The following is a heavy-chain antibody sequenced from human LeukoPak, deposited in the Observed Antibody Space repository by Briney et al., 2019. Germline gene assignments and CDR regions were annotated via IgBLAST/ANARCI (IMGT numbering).Heavy chain of an antibody. J-gene: IGHJ3*02. V-gene: IGHV7-4-1*02. CDR3: AKDLYCYGSGSSIDAFDI. D-gene: IGHD3-10*01. Sequence: GASVKVSCKASGYTFTSCAMNWVRQAPGQGLEWMGWINTNTGNPTYAQGITGEFVFSLDTSVNTACLQISSLKAEDTAVYYCAKDLYCYGSGSSIDAFDIWGQGTMVTVSS. CDR2: INTNTGNP. CDR1: GYTFTSCA.